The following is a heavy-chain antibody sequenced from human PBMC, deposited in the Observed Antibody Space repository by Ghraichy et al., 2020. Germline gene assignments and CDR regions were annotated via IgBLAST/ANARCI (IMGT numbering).Heavy chain of an antibody. J-gene: IGHJ2*01. Sequence: SETLSLTCTVAGGSISSYYWSWIRQPPGKGLEWIGYIYYSGSTNYNPSLKSRVTISVDTSKNQFSQKLSSVTAADTAVYYCARDSKRGYYYDSSGPYWYFDLWCHGTLVTVSS. CDR1: GGSISSYY. CDR2: IYYSGST. V-gene: IGHV4-59*01. D-gene: IGHD3-22*01. CDR3: ARDSKRGYYYDSSGPYWYFDL.